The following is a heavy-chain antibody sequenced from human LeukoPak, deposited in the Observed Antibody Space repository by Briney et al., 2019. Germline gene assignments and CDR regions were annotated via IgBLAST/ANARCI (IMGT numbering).Heavy chain of an antibody. CDR3: ARDVTTVTTYPNYYYYGVDV. J-gene: IGHJ6*02. D-gene: IGHD4-11*01. CDR2: IIPILGIA. CDR1: GGTFSSYA. Sequence: SVKVSCKASGGTFSSYAISWVRQAPGQGLEWMGRIIPILGIANYAQKFQGRVTITADKSTSTAYMELSSLRSEDTAVYYCARDVTTVTTYPNYYYYGVDVWGQGTTVTVSS. V-gene: IGHV1-69*04.